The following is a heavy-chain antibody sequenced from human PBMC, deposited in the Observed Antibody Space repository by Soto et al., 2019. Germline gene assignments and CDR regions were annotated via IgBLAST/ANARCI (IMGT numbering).Heavy chain of an antibody. CDR3: AKGKGDSSSWYGSSNDAFDI. J-gene: IGHJ3*02. CDR2: ISYDGSNK. Sequence: QVQLVESGGGVVQPGRSLRLSCAASGFTFSSYGMHWVRQAPGKGLEWVAVISYDGSNKYYADSVKGRFTISRDNSKNTLYLQMNSLRAEDTAVYYCAKGKGDSSSWYGSSNDAFDIWGQGTMVTVSS. V-gene: IGHV3-30*18. D-gene: IGHD6-13*01. CDR1: GFTFSSYG.